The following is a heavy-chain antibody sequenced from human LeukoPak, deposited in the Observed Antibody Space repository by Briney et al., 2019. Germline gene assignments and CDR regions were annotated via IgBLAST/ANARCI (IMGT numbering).Heavy chain of an antibody. CDR2: MYHSGIT. V-gene: IGHV4-38-2*01. D-gene: IGHD3-10*01. CDR1: GYSINSAYY. Sequence: SETLSLTCAVSGYSINSAYYWGWIRQPPGKGLEWIASMYHSGITYYNSSLKSRATISVDTSKNQFSLRLNSVTAADTSVYYCARLTPGKNWFDPWGHGTLVTVSS. CDR3: ARLTPGKNWFDP. J-gene: IGHJ5*02.